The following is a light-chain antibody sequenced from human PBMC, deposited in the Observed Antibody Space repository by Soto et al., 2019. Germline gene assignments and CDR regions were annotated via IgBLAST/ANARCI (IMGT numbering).Light chain of an antibody. CDR3: QQYNNWPLT. Sequence: EIVMAQSPATQSVSPGERATLSCRANQSISSNLAWYQQKPGQAPRLLIYGASSRATGIPDRFSGSGSGTDFTLTISSLQSEDFAVYYCQQYNNWPLTFGGGTKVDTK. CDR1: QSISSN. CDR2: GAS. J-gene: IGKJ4*01. V-gene: IGKV3D-15*01.